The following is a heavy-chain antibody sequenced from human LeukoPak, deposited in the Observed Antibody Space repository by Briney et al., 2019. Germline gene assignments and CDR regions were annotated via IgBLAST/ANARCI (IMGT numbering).Heavy chain of an antibody. CDR2: IWYDENNK. CDR1: GFTFSSYG. Sequence: GGSLRLSCAASGFTFSSYGMHWVRQAPGKGLEWVAVIWYDENNKYEADSVKGRFTISRDNSKNTLYLQMNSLRVEDTAVYYCARGASCSVCRCYTQYYYYMDVWCKGSTVPVSS. J-gene: IGHJ6*03. V-gene: IGHV3-33*08. D-gene: IGHD2-15*01. CDR3: ARGASCSVCRCYTQYYYYMDV.